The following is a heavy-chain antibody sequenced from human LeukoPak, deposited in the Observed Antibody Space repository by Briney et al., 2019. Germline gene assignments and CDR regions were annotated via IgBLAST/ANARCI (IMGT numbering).Heavy chain of an antibody. V-gene: IGHV3-30-3*02. CDR2: ISYDGSNK. CDR1: GFTFSSYA. Sequence: GGSLRLSCAASGFTFSSYAMHWVRQAPGKGLEWVAVISYDGSNKYYADSVKGRFTISRDNSKNTLYLQMNSLRAEDTAVYYCAKKVYGSWGQGTLVTVSS. CDR3: AKKVYGS. J-gene: IGHJ4*02. D-gene: IGHD4-17*01.